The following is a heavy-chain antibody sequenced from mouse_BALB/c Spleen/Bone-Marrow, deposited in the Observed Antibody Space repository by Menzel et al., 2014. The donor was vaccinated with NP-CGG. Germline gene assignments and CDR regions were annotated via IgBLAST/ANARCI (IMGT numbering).Heavy chain of an antibody. CDR2: IDPANGNT. CDR1: GFNIKDTY. CDR3: ARYYYGYYFDY. D-gene: IGHD1-1*01. J-gene: IGHJ2*01. Sequence: DVQLQESGAELVKPGASVKLSCTASGFNIKDTYMHWVKQRPEQGLEWIGRIDPANGNTKYDPKFQGKATITADTSSNTAYLQLSSLTFEDTAVYYCARYYYGYYFDYWGQGTTLTVSS. V-gene: IGHV14-3*02.